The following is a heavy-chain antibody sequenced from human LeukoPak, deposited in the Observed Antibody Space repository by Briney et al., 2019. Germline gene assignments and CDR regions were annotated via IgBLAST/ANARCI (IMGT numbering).Heavy chain of an antibody. J-gene: IGHJ4*02. CDR2: ISGSGGST. CDR3: AKQHIVVAPAAIAPADY. CDR1: GFTFSSYA. Sequence: GGSLRLSCAASGFTFSSYAMSWVRQAPGKGLEWVSAISGSGGSTYYADSVKGRFTISRDNSKNTLYLQMNSLRAEDTAVYYCAKQHIVVAPAAIAPADYWGQGTLVTVSS. V-gene: IGHV3-23*01. D-gene: IGHD2-2*02.